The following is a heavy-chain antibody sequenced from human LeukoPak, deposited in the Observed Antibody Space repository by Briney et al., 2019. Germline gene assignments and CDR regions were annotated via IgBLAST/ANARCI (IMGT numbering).Heavy chain of an antibody. V-gene: IGHV4-39*07. Sequence: SETLSLTCTVSGGSISSSSCYWGWIRQPPGKGLEWIGSIYYSGSTYYNPSLKSRVTISIDTSKNQFSLKLSSVTAADTAVYYCARGDPFRAGWFDPWGQGTLVTVSS. CDR3: ARGDPFRAGWFDP. CDR2: IYYSGST. D-gene: IGHD6-13*01. J-gene: IGHJ5*02. CDR1: GGSISSSSCY.